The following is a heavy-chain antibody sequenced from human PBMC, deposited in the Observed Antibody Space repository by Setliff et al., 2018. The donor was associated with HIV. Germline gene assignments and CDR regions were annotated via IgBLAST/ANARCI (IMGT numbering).Heavy chain of an antibody. CDR1: GYDFKIYD. Sequence: ASVKVSCKASGYDFKIYDINWVRQVAGQGLEWMGWINPGTGNTGYPQNFSGRVTMTRNTSINTVYMELSRLTSDDTAVYYCARGGGVTFYYYYYMDVWAKGTTVTVSS. V-gene: IGHV1-8*01. CDR3: ARGGGVTFYYYYYMDV. J-gene: IGHJ6*03. D-gene: IGHD3-16*01. CDR2: INPGTGNT.